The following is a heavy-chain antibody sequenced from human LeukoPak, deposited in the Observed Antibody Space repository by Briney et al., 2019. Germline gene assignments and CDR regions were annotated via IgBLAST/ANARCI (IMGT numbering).Heavy chain of an antibody. V-gene: IGHV1-69*05. CDR2: IIPIFGTA. Sequence: SVTVSFKSSVGTFSSYAISWLRQAPRQGLEWMGGIIPIFGTANYAQKFQARVTITTDESTSTAYLVLSSLRSEAPAVYSCAREPGGYCTNGVCYGWFDPWGQGTLVTVSS. CDR3: AREPGGYCTNGVCYGWFDP. CDR1: VGTFSSYA. J-gene: IGHJ5*02. D-gene: IGHD2-8*01.